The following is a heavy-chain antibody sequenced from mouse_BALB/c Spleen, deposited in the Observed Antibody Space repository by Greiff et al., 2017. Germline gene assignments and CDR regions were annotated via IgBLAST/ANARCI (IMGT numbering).Heavy chain of an antibody. CDR3: ATYDGYYYAMDY. Sequence: EVKLMESGGGLVKPGGSLKLSCAASGFTFSSYAMSWVRQSPEKRLEWVAEISSGGSYTYYPDTVTGRFTISRDNAKNTLYLEMSRLRSEDTAMYYCATYDGYYYAMDYWGQGTSVTVSS. CDR1: GFTFSSYA. CDR2: ISSGGSYT. V-gene: IGHV5-9-4*01. D-gene: IGHD2-3*01. J-gene: IGHJ4*01.